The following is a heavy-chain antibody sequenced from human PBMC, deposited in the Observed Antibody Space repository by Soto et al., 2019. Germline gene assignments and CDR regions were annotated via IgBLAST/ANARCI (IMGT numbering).Heavy chain of an antibody. CDR2: INWNGGST. J-gene: IGHJ6*03. D-gene: IGHD6-13*01. CDR3: ARDKQQLGKDYYYYMDV. V-gene: IGHV3-20*04. Sequence: GSLRLSCAASGFTFDDYGMSWVRQAPGKGLEWVSGINWNGGSTGYADSVKGRFTISRDNAKNSLYLQMNSLRAEDTAVYYCARDKQQLGKDYYYYMDVWGKGTTVTVSS. CDR1: GFTFDDYG.